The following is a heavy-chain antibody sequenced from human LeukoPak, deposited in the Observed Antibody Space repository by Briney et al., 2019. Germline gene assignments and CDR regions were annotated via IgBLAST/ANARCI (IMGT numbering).Heavy chain of an antibody. CDR1: GYSFTSYW. V-gene: IGHV5-51*01. J-gene: IGHJ4*02. CDR3: ARLSHPDRIRIVGAFY. Sequence: GESLKISCEGSGYSFTSYWIGWVRQMPGKGLEWMGIIYPGDSDTRYSPSFQGQVTISADKSISTAYLQWSSLKASDTAMYYCARLSHPDRIRIVGAFYWGQGTLVTVSS. CDR2: IYPGDSDT. D-gene: IGHD1-26*01.